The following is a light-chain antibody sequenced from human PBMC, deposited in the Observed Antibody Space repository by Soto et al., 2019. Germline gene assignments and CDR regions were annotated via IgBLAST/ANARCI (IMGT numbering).Light chain of an antibody. V-gene: IGKV3-20*01. CDR3: HQYGSSPPYT. CDR1: QSINNNY. Sequence: EGVLTQSPGTLSLSPGERATLSCRGSQSINNNYLAWYQQRPGQAPRLLLYGSSDRATGIPYRFSGSWSGTDFTLTSSRLEPEDFAVYYCHQYGSSPPYTFGQGTKLEI. CDR2: GSS. J-gene: IGKJ2*01.